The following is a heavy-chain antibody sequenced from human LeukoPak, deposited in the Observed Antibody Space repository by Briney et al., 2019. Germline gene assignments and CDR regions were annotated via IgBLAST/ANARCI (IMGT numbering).Heavy chain of an antibody. Sequence: SETLSLTCTVSGGSISSSSYYWGWIRQPPGKGLEWIGSIYYSGTTYYNPSLKSRVTISVDTSKNQFSLKLSSVTAADTAVYYCARYSGSYPHDAFDIWGQGTMVTVSS. J-gene: IGHJ3*02. CDR2: IYYSGTT. CDR1: GGSISSSSYY. CDR3: ARYSGSYPHDAFDI. D-gene: IGHD1-26*01. V-gene: IGHV4-39*07.